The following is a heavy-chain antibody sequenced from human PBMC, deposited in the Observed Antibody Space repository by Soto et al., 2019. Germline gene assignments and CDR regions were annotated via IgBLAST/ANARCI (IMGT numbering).Heavy chain of an antibody. CDR3: ASSSGDLDVYGMDI. V-gene: IGHV3-23*01. D-gene: IGHD3-10*01. CDR2: VTGGDHTT. CDR1: GFTFSRYA. Sequence: GGSLRLSCAASGFTFSRYAMSWVRQAPGKGLEWVSTVTGGDHTTYNADSVNGRFTISRDNSKNTLYLQMNNLRAEDTAIYYCASSSGDLDVYGMDIWGPGTTVTV. J-gene: IGHJ6*02.